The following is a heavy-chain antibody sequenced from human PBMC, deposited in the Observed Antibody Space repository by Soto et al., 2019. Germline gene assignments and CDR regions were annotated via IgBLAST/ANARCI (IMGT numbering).Heavy chain of an antibody. CDR2: INHSGGT. CDR3: TRGRRYRSGLEGKGNDAFYI. D-gene: IGHD6-19*01. V-gene: IGHV4-34*01. J-gene: IGHJ3*02. Sequence: AETLSLTCAIYGGSFSGYYWSWIRQPPGKGLEWIGEINHSGGTNYNPSLKSRVTISVDTSKNQFSLNLSSVTAADTAEYYCTRGRRYRSGLEGKGNDAFYIWGQGTMVTVSS. CDR1: GGSFSGYY.